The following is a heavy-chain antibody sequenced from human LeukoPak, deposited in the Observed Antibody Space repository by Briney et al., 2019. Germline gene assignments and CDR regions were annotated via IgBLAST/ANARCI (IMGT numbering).Heavy chain of an antibody. D-gene: IGHD6-6*01. CDR1: GFTFSSYW. CDR3: ARDLYSSSYFDY. CDR2: ISGSSNYI. J-gene: IGHJ4*02. Sequence: GGSLRLSCAASGFTFSSYWMNWVRQAPGKGLEWVSSISGSSNYISYTDSVKGRFTISRDNAKNSLYLQMNSLRADDTAVYYCARDLYSSSYFDYWGQGTLVTVSS. V-gene: IGHV3-21*01.